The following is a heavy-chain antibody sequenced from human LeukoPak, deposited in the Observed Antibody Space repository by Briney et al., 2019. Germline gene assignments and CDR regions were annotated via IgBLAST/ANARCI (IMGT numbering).Heavy chain of an antibody. D-gene: IGHD2-2*01. CDR2: INHSGST. V-gene: IGHV4-34*01. CDR3: ARVFVVVPAAYNWFDP. Sequence: PSETLSLTCAVYGGSFSGYYWSWIRQPPGKGLEWIGEINHSGSTNYNPSLKSRVTISVDTSKDQFSLKLSSVTAADTAVYYCARVFVVVPAAYNWFDPWGQGTLVTVSS. CDR1: GGSFSGYY. J-gene: IGHJ5*02.